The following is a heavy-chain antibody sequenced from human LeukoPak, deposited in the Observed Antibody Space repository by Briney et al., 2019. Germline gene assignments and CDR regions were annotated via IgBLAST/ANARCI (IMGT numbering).Heavy chain of an antibody. J-gene: IGHJ3*02. D-gene: IGHD3-22*01. V-gene: IGHV1-46*01. CDR1: GYTFTSYY. CDR3: ARDKDYDSSGYPDAFDI. Sequence: GASVKVSCKASGYTFTSYYMHWVRQAPGQGLEWMGIINPSGGSTSYAQKFQGRVTMTRDTSTSTVYMELSSLISEDTAVYYCARDKDYDSSGYPDAFDIWGQGTMVTVSS. CDR2: INPSGGST.